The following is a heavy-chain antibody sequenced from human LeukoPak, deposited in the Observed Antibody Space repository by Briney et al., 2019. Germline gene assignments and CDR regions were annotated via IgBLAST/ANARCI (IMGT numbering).Heavy chain of an antibody. Sequence: SETLSLTCAVYGGSFSGYYWSWIRQPPGKGLEWIGSIYYSGRTFYNPSLKSRVAISVDTSNNQFSLNLISVTAADTAVYYCARDDGRGVVTPYWGQGTLVTVSS. D-gene: IGHD2-21*02. CDR3: ARDDGRGVVTPY. J-gene: IGHJ4*02. CDR2: IYYSGRT. V-gene: IGHV4-34*11. CDR1: GGSFSGYY.